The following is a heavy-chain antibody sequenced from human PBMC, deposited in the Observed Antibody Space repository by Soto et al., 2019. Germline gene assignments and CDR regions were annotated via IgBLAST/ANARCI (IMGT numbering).Heavy chain of an antibody. V-gene: IGHV4-59*01. D-gene: IGHD3-22*01. J-gene: IGHJ4*02. CDR1: GGSISSYY. CDR2: IYYSGST. CDR3: SRFHSYSSGYYLITQTFDY. Sequence: SETLSLTCTVSGGSISSYYWSWIRQPPGKGLEWIGYIYYSGSTNYNPSLKSRVTISVDTSKNQFSLKLSSVTAADTAVYYCSRFHSYSSGYYLITQTFDYWGQVTLVTVSS.